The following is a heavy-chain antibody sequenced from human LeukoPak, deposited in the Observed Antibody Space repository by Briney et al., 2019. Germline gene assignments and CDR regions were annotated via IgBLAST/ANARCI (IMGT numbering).Heavy chain of an antibody. J-gene: IGHJ4*02. CDR2: INHSGGT. D-gene: IGHD6-13*01. V-gene: IGHV4-34*01. Sequence: PSETLSLTCAVYGGSFIGYDWTWIRQPPGKGLEWIGEINHSGGTNYNPSLKSRVTISVDTSKNQFSLTLRSVTAADTAMYYCARHFSGAAAPLPFDYWGQGTLVTVSS. CDR3: ARHFSGAAAPLPFDY. CDR1: GGSFIGYD.